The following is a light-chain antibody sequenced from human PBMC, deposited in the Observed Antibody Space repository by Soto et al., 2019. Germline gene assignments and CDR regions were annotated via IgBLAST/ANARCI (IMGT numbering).Light chain of an antibody. J-gene: IGKJ1*01. CDR1: QSISSY. Sequence: DIQMTQSPSSLSASVGDRVTITCRASQSISSYLNWYQQKPGKAPKLLIYATSSLQSGVPSRFSGSGSGTDFTLTIYILQPEDFATYYCQQSYSTPRTFGQGTKVEIK. CDR2: ATS. CDR3: QQSYSTPRT. V-gene: IGKV1-39*01.